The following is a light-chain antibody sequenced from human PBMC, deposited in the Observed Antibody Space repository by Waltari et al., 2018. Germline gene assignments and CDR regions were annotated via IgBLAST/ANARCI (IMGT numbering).Light chain of an antibody. CDR2: SAS. CDR1: QSISSY. CDR3: QQSYSTPIT. V-gene: IGKV1-39*01. Sequence: DIQMTQSPSSLSASVGDSVTITCRASQSISSYLNWYQHKPGKAPKFLIYSASSLQSGFPSRFSGSGSGTDFTLTISNLQPDDFATYYCQQSYSTPITFGQGTRLEIK. J-gene: IGKJ5*01.